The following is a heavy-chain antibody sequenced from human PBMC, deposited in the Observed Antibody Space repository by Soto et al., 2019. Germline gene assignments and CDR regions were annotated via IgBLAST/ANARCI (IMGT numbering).Heavy chain of an antibody. Sequence: PGGSLRLSCAASGFTVSSNYMSWVRQAPGKGLEWVSAISGSGGSAYYADSVKGRFTISRDNSKNTLYLQMNSLRSEDTAVYYCAAEAVAGSEGRWNKYNWFDPWGQGTLVTVSS. CDR3: AAEAVAGSEGRWNKYNWFDP. D-gene: IGHD6-19*01. CDR1: GFTVSSNY. CDR2: ISGSGGSA. J-gene: IGHJ5*02. V-gene: IGHV3-23*01.